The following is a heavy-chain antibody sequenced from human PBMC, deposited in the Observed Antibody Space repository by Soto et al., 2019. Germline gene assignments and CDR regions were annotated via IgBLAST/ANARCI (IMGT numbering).Heavy chain of an antibody. Sequence: EVQLVESGGGLVKPGGSLRLSCAASGFTFSNAWMSWVRQAPGKGLEWVGRIKSKTDGGTTDYAAPVKGRFTISRDDSKNPLYLQMNSLKTEDTAVYYCTTCLLPGLYSSSWKELRDYYYYGMDVWGQGTTVTVSS. D-gene: IGHD6-13*01. V-gene: IGHV3-15*01. J-gene: IGHJ6*02. CDR3: TTCLLPGLYSSSWKELRDYYYYGMDV. CDR1: GFTFSNAW. CDR2: IKSKTDGGTT.